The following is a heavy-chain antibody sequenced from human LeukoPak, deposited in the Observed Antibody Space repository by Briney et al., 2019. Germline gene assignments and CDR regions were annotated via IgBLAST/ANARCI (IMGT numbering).Heavy chain of an antibody. V-gene: IGHV4-59*01. D-gene: IGHD3-10*01. J-gene: IGHJ6*02. CDR3: ASRKAYGSGSYLLYYYYYGMDV. CDR2: VYHSGSI. CDR1: GGSISSYS. Sequence: SETLSLTCTVSGGSISSYSWNWIRQSPGKGLEWIGRVYHSGSINYNPSLKSRVTISVDTSKNQFSLNLSSVTAADTAVYYCASRKAYGSGSYLLYYYYYGMDVWGQGTTVTVSS.